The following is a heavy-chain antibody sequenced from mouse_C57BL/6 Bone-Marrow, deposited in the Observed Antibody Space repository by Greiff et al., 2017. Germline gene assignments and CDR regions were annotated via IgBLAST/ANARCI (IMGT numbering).Heavy chain of an antibody. CDR3: ARSYVGMDY. D-gene: IGHD1-1*02. V-gene: IGHV1-82*01. CDR1: GYAFSSSW. J-gene: IGHJ4*01. Sequence: VQLQESGPELVKPGASVKISCKASGYAFSSSWMNWVKQRPGKGLEWIGRIYPGDGDTNYNGKFKGKATLTADKSSSTAYMQLSSLTSEDSAVYFCARSYVGMDYWGQGTSVTVSS. CDR2: IYPGDGDT.